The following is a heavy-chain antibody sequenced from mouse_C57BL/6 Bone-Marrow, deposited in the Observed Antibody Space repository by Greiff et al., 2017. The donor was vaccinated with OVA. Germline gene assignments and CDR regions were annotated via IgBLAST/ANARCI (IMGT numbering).Heavy chain of an antibody. J-gene: IGHJ4*01. D-gene: IGHD1-1*01. V-gene: IGHV1-55*01. CDR1: GYTFTSYW. CDR2: IYPGSGST. CDR3: ARGATVPLYAMDY. Sequence: VQLQQPGAELVKPGASVKMSCKASGYTFTSYWITWVKQRPGQGLEWIGDIYPGSGSTNYNEKFTSKATLTVDTSSSTAYMQLSSLTSEDSAVYYCARGATVPLYAMDYWGQGTSVTVSS.